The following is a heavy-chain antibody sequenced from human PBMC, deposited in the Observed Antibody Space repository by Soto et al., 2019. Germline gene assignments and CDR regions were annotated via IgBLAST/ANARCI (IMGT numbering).Heavy chain of an antibody. D-gene: IGHD2-15*01. CDR1: GGTFSSYT. J-gene: IGHJ6*03. CDR2: IIPILGIA. CDR3: ARDARYCSGGSCYETTDYYYYYNMDV. Sequence: QVQLVQSGAEVKKPGSSVKVSCKASGGTFSSYTISWVRQAPGQGLEWMGRIIPILGIANYAQKFQGRVTITADKSTSTAYMELSSLRSEDTAVYYCARDARYCSGGSCYETTDYYYYYNMDVWGKGTTVTVSS. V-gene: IGHV1-69*08.